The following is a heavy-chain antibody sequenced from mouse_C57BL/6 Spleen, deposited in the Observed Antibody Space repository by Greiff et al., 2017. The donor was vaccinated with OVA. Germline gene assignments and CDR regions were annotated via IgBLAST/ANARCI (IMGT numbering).Heavy chain of an antibody. J-gene: IGHJ4*01. Sequence: VQLQQPGAELVRPGSSVKLSCKASGYTFTSYWLPWVKQRPIQGLEWIGNIDPSDSETHYNQKFKDKATLTVDKSSSTAYMQLSSLTSEDSAVYYCARKDSYDNYYAMDYWGQGTSVTVSS. D-gene: IGHD2-12*01. CDR3: ARKDSYDNYYAMDY. V-gene: IGHV1-52*01. CDR1: GYTFTSYW. CDR2: IDPSDSET.